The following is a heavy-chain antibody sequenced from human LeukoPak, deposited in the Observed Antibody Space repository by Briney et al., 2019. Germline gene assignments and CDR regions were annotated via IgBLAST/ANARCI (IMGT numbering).Heavy chain of an antibody. Sequence: GASVKVSCKASGYTFIGYYMHWVRQAPGQGLEWMGWINPSSGGTNYAQKFQGRVTMTRDTSISTAYMELSRLRSDDTAVYYCASYSGSYSSDFDFWGQGTLVTVSS. CDR2: INPSSGGT. V-gene: IGHV1-2*02. CDR1: GYTFIGYY. J-gene: IGHJ4*02. D-gene: IGHD1-26*01. CDR3: ASYSGSYSSDFDF.